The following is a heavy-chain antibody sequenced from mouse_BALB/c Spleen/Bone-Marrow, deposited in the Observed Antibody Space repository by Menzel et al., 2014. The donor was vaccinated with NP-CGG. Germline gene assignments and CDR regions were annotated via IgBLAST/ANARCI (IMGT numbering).Heavy chain of an antibody. J-gene: IGHJ3*01. CDR2: INPTTSYT. CDR1: GYTFTTFW. D-gene: IGHD2-1*01. Sequence: QVQLQQSGAELAKPGASVKMSCKASGYTFTTFWTHWVKQRPGQGLEWIGYINPTTSYTEYSQKFKDKATLTADKSSSTAYMQLSSLTSEDSAVYYCANGNSFAYWGQGTLVTVSA. V-gene: IGHV1-7*01. CDR3: ANGNSFAY.